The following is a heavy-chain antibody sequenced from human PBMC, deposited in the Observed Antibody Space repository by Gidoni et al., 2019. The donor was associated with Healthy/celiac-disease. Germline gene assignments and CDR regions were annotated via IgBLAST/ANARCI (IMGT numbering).Heavy chain of an antibody. Sequence: EVQLLGSGGGWVRPGGSLSLPCAASGFTFSNAWMSWVRQAPGKGLEWVGRIKSKTDGGTTDYAAPVKGRFTISRDDSKNTLYLQMNSLKTEDTAVYYCTTDLGYCSGGSCYDGYWGQGTLVTVSS. V-gene: IGHV3-15*01. D-gene: IGHD2-15*01. CDR1: GFTFSNAW. J-gene: IGHJ4*02. CDR3: TTDLGYCSGGSCYDGY. CDR2: IKSKTDGGTT.